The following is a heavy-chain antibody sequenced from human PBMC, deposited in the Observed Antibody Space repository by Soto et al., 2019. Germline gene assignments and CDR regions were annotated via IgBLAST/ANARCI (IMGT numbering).Heavy chain of an antibody. CDR3: ARSGGYSYTEMAFDI. V-gene: IGHV4-61*01. D-gene: IGHD5-18*01. CDR1: GGSVSSGSYY. Sequence: QVQLQESGPGLVKPSETLSLTCTVSGGSVSSGSYYWSWIRQPPGKGLEWIGYIYYSGSTNYNPSLKSRVTISVDTSKNQFSLKLSSVSAADTAVYYCARSGGYSYTEMAFDIWGQGTMVTVSS. J-gene: IGHJ3*02. CDR2: IYYSGST.